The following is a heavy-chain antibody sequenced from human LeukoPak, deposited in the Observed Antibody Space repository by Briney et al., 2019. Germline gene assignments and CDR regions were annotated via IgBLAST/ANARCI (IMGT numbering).Heavy chain of an antibody. CDR2: IYYSGST. D-gene: IGHD6-25*01. Sequence: SETLSLTCTVSGGSISSYYWSWIRQPPGKGLEWIGYIYYSGSTNYNPSLKSRVTISVDTSKNQFSLKLISVPSADTAVYYCARSYSSGFFDYWGQGTLVTVSS. CDR3: ARSYSSGFFDY. V-gene: IGHV4-59*01. CDR1: GGSISSYY. J-gene: IGHJ4*02.